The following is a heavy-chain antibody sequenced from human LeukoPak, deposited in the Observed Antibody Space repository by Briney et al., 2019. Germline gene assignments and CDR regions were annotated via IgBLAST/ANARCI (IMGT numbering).Heavy chain of an antibody. J-gene: IGHJ6*03. CDR1: GGSFSGYY. Sequence: PSEPLSLTCAVYGGSFSGYYWSWIRQPPGKGLEWIGEINHSGSTNYNPSLKSRVTISVDTSKNQFSLKLSSVTAADTAVYYCARGRRLILVGHYYYYMDVRGKGTTVTVSS. D-gene: IGHD3-22*01. CDR3: ARGRRLILVGHYYYYMDV. CDR2: INHSGST. V-gene: IGHV4-34*01.